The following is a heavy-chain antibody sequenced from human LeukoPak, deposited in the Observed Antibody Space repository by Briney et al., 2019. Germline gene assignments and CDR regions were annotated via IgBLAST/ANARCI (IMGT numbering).Heavy chain of an antibody. Sequence: SETLSLTCTVSGVTISNYYWSWLRQPPGRGLEWGGYIYYSGGTNYIPSPGSRVIITADTSNNHFTHILRLVAAAATAVYYCARSPGGCSPVFDRWGQGMLVTVSS. V-gene: IGHV4-59*08. J-gene: IGHJ4*02. CDR1: GVTISNYY. CDR3: ARSPGGCSPVFDR. CDR2: IYYSGGT. D-gene: IGHD2-15*01.